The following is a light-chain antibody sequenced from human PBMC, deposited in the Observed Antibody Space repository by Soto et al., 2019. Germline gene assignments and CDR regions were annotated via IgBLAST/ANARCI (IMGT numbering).Light chain of an antibody. J-gene: IGKJ1*01. CDR2: ATY. Sequence: EIVLTQSPVTLSLSPGERATLSCRASQSVSSSSLAWYHHKPGQAPTLLFYATYSRATGIPDRFRGSGSETYFALTISRLESEDFALYYCQKYGSSSTFGQGTKVEIK. V-gene: IGKV3-20*01. CDR1: QSVSSSS. CDR3: QKYGSSST.